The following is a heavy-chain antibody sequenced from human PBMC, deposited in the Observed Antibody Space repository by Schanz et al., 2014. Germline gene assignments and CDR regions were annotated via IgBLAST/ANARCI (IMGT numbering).Heavy chain of an antibody. J-gene: IGHJ4*02. D-gene: IGHD6-19*01. Sequence: QVQLVESGGGVVQPGRSLRLSCAGSGFSFSDYGMHWVRQAPGRGLEWVSGISDRGDGTNYGDSVRGRFTISRDNSRNTVYLQMNNVGVDDTATYYCVKTDAGWRFDYWGQGTLVIVSS. CDR3: VKTDAGWRFDY. CDR2: ISDRGDGT. V-gene: IGHV3-NL1*01. CDR1: GFSFSDYG.